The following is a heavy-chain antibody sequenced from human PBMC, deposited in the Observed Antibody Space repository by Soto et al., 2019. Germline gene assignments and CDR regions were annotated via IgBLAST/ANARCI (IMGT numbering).Heavy chain of an antibody. J-gene: IGHJ4*02. CDR2: ISGSGGST. D-gene: IGHD4-17*01. CDR1: GFTFSSYA. CDR3: AIIRQDSGDYCFWY. V-gene: IGHV3-23*01. Sequence: GGSLRLSCAASGFTFSSYAMSWVRQAPGKGLEWVSAISGSGGSTYYADSVKGRFTISRDNSKNTLYLQMNSLRAEDTAVYYCAIIRQDSGDYCFWYWGQGTLVTVSS.